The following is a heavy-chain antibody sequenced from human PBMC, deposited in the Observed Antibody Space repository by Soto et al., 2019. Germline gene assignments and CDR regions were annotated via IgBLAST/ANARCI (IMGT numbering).Heavy chain of an antibody. D-gene: IGHD1-26*01. Sequence: SETLSLTCTVSGGSISSSSYYWGWIRQPPGKGLEWIGSIYYSGSTYYNPSLKSRVTISVDTSKNQFSLKLSSVTAADTAVYYCARTWDSRGQGPFDYWGQGTLVTVSS. V-gene: IGHV4-39*01. CDR3: ARTWDSRGQGPFDY. CDR1: GGSISSSSYY. J-gene: IGHJ4*02. CDR2: IYYSGST.